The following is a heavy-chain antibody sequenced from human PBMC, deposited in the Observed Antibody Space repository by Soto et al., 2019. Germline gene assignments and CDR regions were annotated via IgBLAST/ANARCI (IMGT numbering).Heavy chain of an antibody. CDR1: GFTFSNAW. V-gene: IGHV3-15*07. CDR3: IRRSDGRRGPYYYYGMDV. Sequence: GGSLRLSCAASGFTFSNAWMNWVRQAPGKGLEWVGRIKSKTDGGTTDYAAPGKGRFTISRDDSKNTLYLQMNSLKTEDTAVYYCIRRSDGRRGPYYYYGMDVSGQGTTVTVSS. J-gene: IGHJ6*02. CDR2: IKSKTDGGTT. D-gene: IGHD3-10*01.